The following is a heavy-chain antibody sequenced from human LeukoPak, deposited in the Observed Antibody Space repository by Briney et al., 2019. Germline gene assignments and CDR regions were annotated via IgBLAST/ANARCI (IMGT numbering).Heavy chain of an antibody. CDR1: GGTFGSYA. D-gene: IGHD6-13*01. J-gene: IGHJ6*03. V-gene: IGHV1-69*13. CDR2: IIPIFGTA. Sequence: ASVKVSCKASGGTFGSYAISWVRQAPGQGLEWMGGIIPIFGTANYAQKFQGRVTITADESTSTAYMELSSLRSEDTAVYYCARTAAAGPDYYYYMDVWGKGTTVTVSS. CDR3: ARTAAAGPDYYYYMDV.